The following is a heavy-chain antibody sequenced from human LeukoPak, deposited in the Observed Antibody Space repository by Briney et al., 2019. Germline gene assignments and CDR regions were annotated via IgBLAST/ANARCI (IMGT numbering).Heavy chain of an antibody. J-gene: IGHJ4*02. V-gene: IGHV3-21*01. CDR2: ISVRSNYR. D-gene: IGHD3-22*01. CDR3: VRLRRTNDRSGYYYYYDY. CDR1: GYTLSDFS. Sequence: GGSLTLSCAASGYTLSDFSVNWVRQAPGKGLEWVSAISVRSNYRYYADSVRGRFTISRDDARDSLFLQMNSLRAEDTAVYFCVRLRRTNDRSGYYYYYDYWGQGPLVTVSS.